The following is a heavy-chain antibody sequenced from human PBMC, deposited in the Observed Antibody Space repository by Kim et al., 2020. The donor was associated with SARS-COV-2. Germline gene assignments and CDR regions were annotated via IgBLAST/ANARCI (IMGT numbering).Heavy chain of an antibody. Sequence: SETLSLTCTVSGGSISSSSYYWGWIRQPPGKGLEWIGSIYYSGSTYYNPSLKSRVTISVDTSKNQFSLKLSSVTAADTAVYYCARGIWFGDPFRPWFDPWGQGTLVTVSS. V-gene: IGHV4-39*01. CDR3: ARGIWFGDPFRPWFDP. D-gene: IGHD3-10*01. J-gene: IGHJ5*02. CDR1: GGSISSSSYY. CDR2: IYYSGST.